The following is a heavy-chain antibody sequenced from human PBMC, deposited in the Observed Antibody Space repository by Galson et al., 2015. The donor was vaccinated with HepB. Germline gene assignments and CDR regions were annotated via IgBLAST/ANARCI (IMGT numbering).Heavy chain of an antibody. J-gene: IGHJ6*02. V-gene: IGHV3-33*01. D-gene: IGHD4-17*01. CDR3: AREDYGDYGGYGMDV. Sequence: SLRLSCAASGFTFSSYGMHWVRQAPGKGLEWVAVIWYDGSNKYYADSVKGRFTISRDNSKNTLYLQMNSLRAEDTAVYYCAREDYGDYGGYGMDVWGQGTTVTVSS. CDR1: GFTFSSYG. CDR2: IWYDGSNK.